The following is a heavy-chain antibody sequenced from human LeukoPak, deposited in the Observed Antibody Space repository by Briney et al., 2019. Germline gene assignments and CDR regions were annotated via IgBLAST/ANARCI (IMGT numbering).Heavy chain of an antibody. Sequence: ASVKVSCKASGYTFTGYYMHWVRQAPGQGLEGMGWINPNSGGTNYAQKFQGRVTMTRDTSISTAYMELSRLRSDDTAVYYCARETNDFWSGFDYWGQGTLVTVSS. CDR1: GYTFTGYY. J-gene: IGHJ4*02. CDR2: INPNSGGT. V-gene: IGHV1-2*02. D-gene: IGHD3-3*01. CDR3: ARETNDFWSGFDY.